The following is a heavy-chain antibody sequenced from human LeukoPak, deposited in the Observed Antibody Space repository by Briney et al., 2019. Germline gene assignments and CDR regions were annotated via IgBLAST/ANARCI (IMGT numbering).Heavy chain of an antibody. D-gene: IGHD6-13*01. Sequence: SETLSLTCTVSGVSISSTTYYWGWIRQPPGKGLEWIGTIYYSGSTYYNPSLKSRVTISVDTSKNQFSLKLSSVTAADTAVYYCAREHSSHFKENNWFDPWGQGTLVTVSS. CDR2: IYYSGST. V-gene: IGHV4-39*07. J-gene: IGHJ5*02. CDR3: AREHSSHFKENNWFDP. CDR1: GVSISSTTYY.